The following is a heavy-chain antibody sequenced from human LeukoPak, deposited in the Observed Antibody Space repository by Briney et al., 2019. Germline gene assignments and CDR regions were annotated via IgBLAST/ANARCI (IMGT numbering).Heavy chain of an antibody. CDR1: GGSISSSSYY. CDR3: ARDDWSGYGDY. Sequence: SETLSLTCTVSGGSISSSSYYWGWIRQPPGKGLEWIGSIYYSGSTYYNPSLKSRVTISVDTSKNQFSLKLSSVTAADTAVYYCARDDWSGYGDYWGQRTLVTVSS. D-gene: IGHD5-12*01. CDR2: IYYSGST. J-gene: IGHJ4*02. V-gene: IGHV4-39*07.